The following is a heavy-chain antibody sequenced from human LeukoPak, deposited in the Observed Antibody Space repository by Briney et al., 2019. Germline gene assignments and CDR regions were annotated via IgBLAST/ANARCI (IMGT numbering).Heavy chain of an antibody. CDR2: MSPNSGNT. V-gene: IGHV1-8*01. CDR1: GYTFASYD. Sequence: ASVKVSCKASGYTFASYDINWVRQATGQGLEWMGWMSPNSGNTGYAQKFQGRVTMTRNTSISTAYMELSSLRSEDTAVYYCARSPAGGSTTKSKYNWFDPWGQGTLVTVSS. CDR3: ARSPAGGSTTKSKYNWFDP. D-gene: IGHD2-15*01. J-gene: IGHJ5*02.